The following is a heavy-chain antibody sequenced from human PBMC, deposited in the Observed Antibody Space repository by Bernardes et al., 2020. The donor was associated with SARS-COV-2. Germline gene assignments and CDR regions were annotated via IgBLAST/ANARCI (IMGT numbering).Heavy chain of an antibody. CDR1: GGSISSSNW. D-gene: IGHD3-10*01. CDR2: IYHSGST. J-gene: IGHJ3*02. Sequence: SETLSLTCGVSGGSISSSNWWSWVRQPPGKGLEWIGEIYHSGSTNYNPSLKSRVTISVDKSKKQFSLKLSSVTAADTAVYYCARRGRRIGDAFDIWGQGTMVTVSS. V-gene: IGHV4-4*02. CDR3: ARRGRRIGDAFDI.